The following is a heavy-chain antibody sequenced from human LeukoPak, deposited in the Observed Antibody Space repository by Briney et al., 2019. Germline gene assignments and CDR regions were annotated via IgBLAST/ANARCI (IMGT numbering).Heavy chain of an antibody. Sequence: SVKVSCKASGYTFTGYSIHWVRQAPGQGLGWMGWINPNTGGTNYAQKFQGRVTMTRDTSISTVYMELSSLRFDDTGVFYCARAPDYDYVWGTYRLGYWGQGSLVTVSS. CDR3: ARAPDYDYVWGTYRLGY. D-gene: IGHD3-16*02. V-gene: IGHV1-2*02. CDR2: INPNTGGT. CDR1: GYTFTGYS. J-gene: IGHJ4*02.